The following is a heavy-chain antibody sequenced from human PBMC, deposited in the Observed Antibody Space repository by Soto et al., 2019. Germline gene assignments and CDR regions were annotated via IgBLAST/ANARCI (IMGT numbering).Heavy chain of an antibody. CDR2: ISYDGSNK. V-gene: IGHV3-30-3*01. CDR1: GFTFSSYA. CDR3: ARDTPYYYDSGELGGTFDY. J-gene: IGHJ4*02. D-gene: IGHD3-22*01. Sequence: QEQLVESGGGVVQPGRSLRLSCAASGFTFSSYAMHWVRQAPGKGLEWVAVISYDGSNKYYADSVKGRFTISRDNSKNTLYLQMNSLRAEDTAVYYCARDTPYYYDSGELGGTFDYWGQGTLVTVSS.